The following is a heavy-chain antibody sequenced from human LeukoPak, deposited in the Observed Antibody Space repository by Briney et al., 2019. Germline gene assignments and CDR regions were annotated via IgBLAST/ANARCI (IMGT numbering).Heavy chain of an antibody. Sequence: GRSLRLSCVASGFTLSSYAMHWARQAPGKGLEWVANIKQDGSEKYYVDSVKGRFTISRDNAKNSLYLQMNSLRAEDTAVYYCARDSYGYRSCDYWGQGTLVTVSS. J-gene: IGHJ4*02. CDR1: GFTLSSYA. D-gene: IGHD5-18*01. CDR3: ARDSYGYRSCDY. V-gene: IGHV3-7*01. CDR2: IKQDGSEK.